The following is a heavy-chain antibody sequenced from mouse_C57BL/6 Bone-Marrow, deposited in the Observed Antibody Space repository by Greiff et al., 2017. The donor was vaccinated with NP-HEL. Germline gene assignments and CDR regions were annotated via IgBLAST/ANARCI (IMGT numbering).Heavy chain of an antibody. D-gene: IGHD4-1*01. V-gene: IGHV1-64*01. Sequence: VQLQQPGAELVKPGASVKLSCKASGYTFTSYWMHWVKQRPGQGLEWIGMIHPNSGSTNSNEKFKSKATLTVDKSSSTAYMQLSSLTSEDSAVYYCAREEELAWFAYWGQGTLVTVSA. CDR2: IHPNSGST. CDR1: GYTFTSYW. J-gene: IGHJ3*01. CDR3: AREEELAWFAY.